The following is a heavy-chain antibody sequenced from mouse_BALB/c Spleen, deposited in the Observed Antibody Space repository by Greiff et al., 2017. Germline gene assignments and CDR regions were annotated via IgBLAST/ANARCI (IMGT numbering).Heavy chain of an antibody. J-gene: IGHJ4*01. CDR1: GYTFTSYT. CDR3: ARELTPNYYAMDD. Sequence: QVQLKQSGAELARPGASVKMSCKASGYTFTSYTMHWVKQRPGQGLEWIGYINPSSGYTNYNQKFKDKATLTADKSSSTAYMQLSSLTSEDSAVYYCARELTPNYYAMDDWGQGTSVTVSS. CDR2: INPSSGYT. V-gene: IGHV1-4*01.